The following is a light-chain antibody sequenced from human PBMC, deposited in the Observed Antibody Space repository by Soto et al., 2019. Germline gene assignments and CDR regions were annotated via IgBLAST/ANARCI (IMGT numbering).Light chain of an antibody. V-gene: IGKV3D-20*02. CDR1: QSVSSSY. CDR2: DAS. J-gene: IGKJ1*01. Sequence: IVLTQSPGTLSLSPGERATLSCRASQSVSSSYLAWYQQKPGQAPRLLIYDASNRATGIPARFSGSGSGTDFTLTITSLEPEDFAVYYCQQRGNRPPWTFGQGTKVDIK. CDR3: QQRGNRPPWT.